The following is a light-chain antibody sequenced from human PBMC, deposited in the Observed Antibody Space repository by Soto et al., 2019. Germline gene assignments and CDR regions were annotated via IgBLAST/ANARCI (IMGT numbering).Light chain of an antibody. CDR1: PSVTNY. CDR2: GAF. J-gene: IGKJ5*01. Sequence: EIVLTQSPATLSLSPGERATLSCRASPSVTNYLAWYQQKPGQAPRLVIYGAFNRATGIPARFSGSGSGTDFTLTISSRGPEDFAVDDCQQRNIWPPVTFGQGTRLEI. CDR3: QQRNIWPPVT. V-gene: IGKV3-11*01.